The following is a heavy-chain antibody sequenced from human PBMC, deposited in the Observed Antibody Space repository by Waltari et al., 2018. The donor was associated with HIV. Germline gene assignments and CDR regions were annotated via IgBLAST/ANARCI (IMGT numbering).Heavy chain of an antibody. CDR3: ARGCSSTSCYARLHGSSSWRI. Sequence: QVQLQQWGAGLLKPSETLSLTCAVYGGSFSGYYWSWIRQPPGKGLEWIGEINHSGSTNYNPSLKSRVTISVDTSKNQFSLKLSSVTAADTAVYYCARGCSSTSCYARLHGSSSWRIWGQGTLVTVSS. CDR2: INHSGST. V-gene: IGHV4-34*01. CDR1: GGSFSGYY. D-gene: IGHD2-2*01. J-gene: IGHJ4*02.